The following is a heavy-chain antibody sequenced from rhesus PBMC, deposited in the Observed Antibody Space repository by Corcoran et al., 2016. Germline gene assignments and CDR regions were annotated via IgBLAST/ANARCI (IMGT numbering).Heavy chain of an antibody. CDR3: ARPTTLGTTY. V-gene: IGHV4-99*01. J-gene: IGHJ4*01. D-gene: IGHD5-24*01. CDR1: GYSISSGYY. Sequence: QVQLQESGPGLVKPSETLSLTCAVSGYSISSGYYWGWIRQPPGKGLEYVGYISGGSGITYYHPSLKSRVTISKDTSNNQFSLKLTSVTAADTAVYYCARPTTLGTTYWGQGVLVTVSS. CDR2: ISGGSGIT.